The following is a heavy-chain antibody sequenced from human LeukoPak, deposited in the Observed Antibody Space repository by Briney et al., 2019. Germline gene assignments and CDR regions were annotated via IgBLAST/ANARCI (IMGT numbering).Heavy chain of an antibody. CDR1: GGSISSYY. CDR3: ARGRVSSSTWYSTYYYYFYMDV. Sequence: SETLSLTCTVSGGSISSYYWSWIRQPPGKGLEWIGYIYYSGSTNYNPSLKSRVTISVDTSKNQFSLKLSSVTAADTAVYFCARGRVSSSTWYSTYYYYFYMDVWGKGTTITVSS. D-gene: IGHD6-13*01. J-gene: IGHJ6*03. CDR2: IYYSGST. V-gene: IGHV4-59*01.